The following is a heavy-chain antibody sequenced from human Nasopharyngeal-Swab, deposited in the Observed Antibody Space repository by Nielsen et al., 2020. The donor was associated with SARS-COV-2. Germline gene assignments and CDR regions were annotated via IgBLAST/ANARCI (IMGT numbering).Heavy chain of an antibody. D-gene: IGHD5-12*01. CDR2: IIPIFGTA. CDR1: GGTFSSYA. Sequence: SVKVSCKASGGTFSSYAISWVRQAPGQGLEWMGGIIPIFGTANYAQKFQGRVTITADESTSTAYMELSSLRSEDTAVYYCARGRGLNWATDYYYYMDVWDKGTTVTVSS. CDR3: ARGRGLNWATDYYYYMDV. V-gene: IGHV1-69*13. J-gene: IGHJ6*03.